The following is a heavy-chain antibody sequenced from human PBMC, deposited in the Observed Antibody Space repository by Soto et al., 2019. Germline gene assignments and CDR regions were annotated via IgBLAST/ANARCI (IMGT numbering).Heavy chain of an antibody. D-gene: IGHD5-18*01. Sequence: EVQLVESGGGLVKPGGSLRLSCAASGFTFSSYSMNWVRQAPGKGLEWVSAISSSSSYIYYEDSVQGRFTISRANAKNSLYLQKNGLRAEDTAVYYCAKDQPGYSYGYGLGYWGQGTLVTVSS. V-gene: IGHV3-21*01. CDR1: GFTFSSYS. J-gene: IGHJ4*02. CDR2: ISSSSSYI. CDR3: AKDQPGYSYGYGLGY.